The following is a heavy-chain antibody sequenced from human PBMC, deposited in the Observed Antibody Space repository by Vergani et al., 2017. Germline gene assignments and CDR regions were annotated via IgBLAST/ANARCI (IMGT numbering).Heavy chain of an antibody. CDR2: IQFDGSNQ. D-gene: IGHD3-16*01. CDR1: GFTLSNYD. J-gene: IGHJ4*02. Sequence: QVQLVESGGGVVQRGGSLRLSCATSGFTLSNYDMQWIRQGPGKGLEFVGFIQFDGSNQYYADSVKGRFTLSRDFSKNTLYLQMNSLRTDDTATYYCGKQVRGWGRDYWGQGSKVIVSS. V-gene: IGHV3-30*02. CDR3: GKQVRGWGRDY.